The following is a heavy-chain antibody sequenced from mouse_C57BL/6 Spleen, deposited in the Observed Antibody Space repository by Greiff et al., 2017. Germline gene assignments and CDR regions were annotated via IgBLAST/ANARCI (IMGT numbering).Heavy chain of an antibody. CDR1: GYTFTSYW. J-gene: IGHJ3*01. Sequence: VQLQQPGAELVRPGSSVKLSCKASGYTFTSYWMDWVKQRPGQGLEWIGNIYPSDSETHYNQKFKDKATLTVDKSSSTAYMQLSSLTSEDSAVYYCARRGKGDGYYVVFAYWGQGTLVTVSA. CDR2: IYPSDSET. V-gene: IGHV1-61*01. D-gene: IGHD2-3*01. CDR3: ARRGKGDGYYVVFAY.